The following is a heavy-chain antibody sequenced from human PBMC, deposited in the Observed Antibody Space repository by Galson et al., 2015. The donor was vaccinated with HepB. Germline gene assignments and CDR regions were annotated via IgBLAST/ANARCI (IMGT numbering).Heavy chain of an antibody. CDR2: ISGNGDST. CDR1: GFAFDTHA. J-gene: IGHJ5*01. Sequence: SLRLSCAASGFAFDTHAMSWVRQAPGRGLEWISGISGNGDSTFYADSVKGRFTVSRDNSYNMLYLQMNSMRAEDAGLYFCAKGYGLFVSWGQGILVTVSS. CDR3: AKGYGLFVS. V-gene: IGHV3-23*01. D-gene: IGHD4-17*01.